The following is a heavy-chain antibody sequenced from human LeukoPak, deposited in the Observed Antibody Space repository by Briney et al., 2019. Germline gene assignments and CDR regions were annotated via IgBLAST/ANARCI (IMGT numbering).Heavy chain of an antibody. Sequence: GGSLRLSCAASGFTFSSYWMHWVRQAPGKGLLWVSHINSDGTTTTYADSVKGRFTISRDNAKNTLYLQMNSLRDEDTAVYYCAREPYYYDSSGYYDYWGQGTLVTVSS. D-gene: IGHD3-22*01. J-gene: IGHJ4*02. CDR2: INSDGTTT. V-gene: IGHV3-74*03. CDR1: GFTFSSYW. CDR3: AREPYYYDSSGYYDY.